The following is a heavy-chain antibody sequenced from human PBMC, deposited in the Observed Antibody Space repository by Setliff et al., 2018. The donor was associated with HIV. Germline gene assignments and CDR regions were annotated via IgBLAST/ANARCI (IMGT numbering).Heavy chain of an antibody. CDR1: GFTFSSYW. CDR2: MNTNGSST. Sequence: GGSLRLSCAASGFTFSSYWMHWVRQAPGKGLVWVFGMNTNGSSTRYADSVKGRFTISRDNAKNMLYLQMNSLSAYDTAVYYCVRGSGYYYFDNWGQGALVTVSS. J-gene: IGHJ4*02. D-gene: IGHD3-22*01. V-gene: IGHV3-74*01. CDR3: VRGSGYYYFDN.